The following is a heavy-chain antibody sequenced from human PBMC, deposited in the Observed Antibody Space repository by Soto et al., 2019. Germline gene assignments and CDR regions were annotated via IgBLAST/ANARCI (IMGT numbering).Heavy chain of an antibody. D-gene: IGHD2-2*02. Sequence: PGGSLRLSCVASGFTFSRYWMSWVRQAPGKGLEWVANIKQYGSKKYYVDSVKGRFTISRDNANNSVYLQMNSLRDEDTAVYYCARIDCTGSSCYISDYWGQGTLFTVYS. CDR3: ARIDCTGSSCYISDY. CDR1: GFTFSRYW. J-gene: IGHJ4*02. V-gene: IGHV3-7*03. CDR2: IKQYGSKK.